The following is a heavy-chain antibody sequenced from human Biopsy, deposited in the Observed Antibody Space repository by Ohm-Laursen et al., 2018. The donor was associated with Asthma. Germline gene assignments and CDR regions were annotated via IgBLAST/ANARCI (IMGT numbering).Heavy chain of an antibody. CDR3: ARTHERWTSIQDDALDI. CDR2: ISYDGGNK. CDR1: GFTFSIYD. D-gene: IGHD4-23*01. Sequence: LGLSCAASGFTFSIYDIHWVRQAPGKGLEWVAVISYDGGNKFYGDSVKGRFTLSRDNSRNTLYLQMNSLRVEDTAIYYCARTHERWTSIQDDALDIWGQGAMVIVSS. J-gene: IGHJ3*02. V-gene: IGHV3-30*03.